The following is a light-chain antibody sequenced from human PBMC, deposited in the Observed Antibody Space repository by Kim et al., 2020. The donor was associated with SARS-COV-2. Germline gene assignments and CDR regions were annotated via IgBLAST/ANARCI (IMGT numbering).Light chain of an antibody. CDR3: QHYNRYPMYT. Sequence: DIQMTKSPSTLSASVGDRVTITCRASQSISDWLAWYQQKPGEAPRLLIFKASSLESGVPSRFSGSGSGTEFTLTISSLQPDDFATYYCQHYNRYPMYTFGQGTKLEI. CDR2: KAS. V-gene: IGKV1-5*03. J-gene: IGKJ2*01. CDR1: QSISDW.